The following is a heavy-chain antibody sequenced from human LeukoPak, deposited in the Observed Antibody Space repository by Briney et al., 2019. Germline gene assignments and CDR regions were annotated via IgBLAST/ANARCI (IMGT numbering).Heavy chain of an antibody. CDR3: ATDPGDGYFDY. V-gene: IGHV1-24*01. D-gene: IGHD5-24*01. Sequence: ASVKVSCKVSGYTLTELSMDWVRQAPGKGLEWMGGFDPEDGETIYAQKFQGRVTMTEDTSTDTAYMELSSLRSEDTALYYCATDPGDGYFDYWGQGPWSPSPQ. CDR2: FDPEDGET. J-gene: IGHJ4*03. CDR1: GYTLTELS.